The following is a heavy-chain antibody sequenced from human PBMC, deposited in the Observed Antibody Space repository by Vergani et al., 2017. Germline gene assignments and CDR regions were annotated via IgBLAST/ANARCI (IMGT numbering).Heavy chain of an antibody. CDR3: AEDSGMATITGWYFDL. CDR2: IVVGSGNT. V-gene: IGHV1-58*02. Sequence: QMQLVQSGPEVKKPGTSVKVSCKASGFTFTSSAMQWVRQARGQRLEWIGWIVVGSGNTNYAQKFQERVTITRDMSTSTAYMELSSLRSENTAVYYCAEDSGMATITGWYFDLWGRGTLVTVSS. D-gene: IGHD5-24*01. CDR1: GFTFTSSA. J-gene: IGHJ2*01.